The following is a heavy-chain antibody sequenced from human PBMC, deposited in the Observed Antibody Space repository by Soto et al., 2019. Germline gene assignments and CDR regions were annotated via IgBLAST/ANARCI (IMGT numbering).Heavy chain of an antibody. J-gene: IGHJ6*03. CDR3: AKSLLNSVRGVTPFYYYYYMDV. V-gene: IGHV3-30*18. CDR2: ISYDGSNK. CDR1: GFTFSSYG. D-gene: IGHD3-10*01. Sequence: GGSLRLSCAASGFTFSSYGMHWVRQAPGKGLEWVAVISYDGSNKYYADSVKGRFTISRDNSKNTLYLQMNSLRAEDTAVYYCAKSLLNSVRGVTPFYYYYYMDVWGKGTTVTVSS.